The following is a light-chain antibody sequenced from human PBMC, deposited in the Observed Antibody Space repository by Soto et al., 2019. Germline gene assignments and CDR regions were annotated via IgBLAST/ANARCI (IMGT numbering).Light chain of an antibody. Sequence: QFALTQPASVSGSPGQSITISCTGTSSDVGAYNYVSWYQQQSGKAPKLMIHEVSNRPSGVSNRFSGSKSGNTASLTLSGLQAEDEADYYCSSYTTSRAYVFGIGTKLTVL. CDR3: SSYTTSRAYV. V-gene: IGLV2-14*01. CDR2: EVS. J-gene: IGLJ1*01. CDR1: SSDVGAYNY.